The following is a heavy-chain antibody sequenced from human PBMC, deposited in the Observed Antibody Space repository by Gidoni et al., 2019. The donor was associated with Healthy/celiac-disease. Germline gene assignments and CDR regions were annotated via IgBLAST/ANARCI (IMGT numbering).Heavy chain of an antibody. D-gene: IGHD2-15*01. Sequence: EVQLVQSGAEVKKPGESLRISCKGSGYSFTSYWISWVRQMPGKGLEWMGRIDPSDSYTNYSPSFQGHVTISADKSISTAYLQWSSLKASDTAMYYCAGYCSGGSCYSDVDYWGQGTLVTVSS. J-gene: IGHJ4*02. CDR2: IDPSDSYT. CDR3: AGYCSGGSCYSDVDY. CDR1: GYSFTSYW. V-gene: IGHV5-10-1*01.